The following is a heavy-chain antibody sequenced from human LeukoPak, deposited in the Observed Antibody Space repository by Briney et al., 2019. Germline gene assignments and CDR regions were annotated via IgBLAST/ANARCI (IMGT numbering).Heavy chain of an antibody. D-gene: IGHD6-19*01. CDR3: ARGPYSSGWKYYYYYGMDV. CDR2: INHSGST. Sequence: SETLSLTCAVYGGSFSGYYWSWIRQPPGKGLEWIGEINHSGSTNYNPSLKSRVTISVDTSKNQFSLKLSSVTAADTAVYNCARGPYSSGWKYYYYYGMDVWGQGTTVTVSS. CDR1: GGSFSGYY. J-gene: IGHJ6*02. V-gene: IGHV4-34*01.